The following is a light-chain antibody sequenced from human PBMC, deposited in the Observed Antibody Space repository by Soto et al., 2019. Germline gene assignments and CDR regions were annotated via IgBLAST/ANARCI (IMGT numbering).Light chain of an antibody. CDR2: DSS. CDR3: QQYDGYSPQT. J-gene: IGKJ1*01. Sequence: DIQMTQSLSTLFASVGDRVTITCRASQSVRNWLAWYQQKPGRAPQLLIYDSSTLEPGVPSRFRGSGSGTEFTLTINGLQPDDFATYYCQQYDGYSPQTFGQGTKVDIK. CDR1: QSVRNW. V-gene: IGKV1-5*01.